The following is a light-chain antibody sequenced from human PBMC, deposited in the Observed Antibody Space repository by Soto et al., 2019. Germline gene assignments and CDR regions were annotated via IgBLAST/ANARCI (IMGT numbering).Light chain of an antibody. CDR2: GAS. CDR3: QQGYSSPAT. CDR1: QSIGKH. J-gene: IGKJ5*01. V-gene: IGKV1-39*01. Sequence: DIQMTQSPSVLSSSVGDRVTITYRASQSIGKHLNWYQTKPGKAPKFLIYGASTLQSGVPSRFTGSGSGTDFTLSVNSLQAEDFATYYCQQGYSSPATFGQGTRLEI.